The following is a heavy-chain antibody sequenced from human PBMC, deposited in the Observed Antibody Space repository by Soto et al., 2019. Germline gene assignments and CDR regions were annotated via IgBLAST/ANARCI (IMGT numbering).Heavy chain of an antibody. CDR2: IRSKVNNYAT. Sequence: VQLVESGGGLVQPGGALKLSCAASGFTFSDSSMHWVRQASGKGLEWVGRIRSKVNNYATEYAASVKGRFTISRDDSKNTASLQMSSLKTEDTAVYYCSSTYCSSSSCLDYWGQGTLVTISS. D-gene: IGHD2-2*01. CDR1: GFTFSDSS. J-gene: IGHJ4*02. CDR3: SSTYCSSSSCLDY. V-gene: IGHV3-73*02.